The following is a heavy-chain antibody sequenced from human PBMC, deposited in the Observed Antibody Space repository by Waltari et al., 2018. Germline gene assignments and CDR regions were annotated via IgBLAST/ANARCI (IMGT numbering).Heavy chain of an antibody. V-gene: IGHV4-34*01. D-gene: IGHD6-19*01. CDR1: GGSFSGYY. CDR2: INHSGST. CDR3: ARADSSGSSNY. J-gene: IGHJ4*02. Sequence: QVQLQQWGAGLLKPSETLSLTCAVYGGSFSGYYCSWIRQPPGKGLEWIGEINHSGSTNYNPSLKSRVTISVDTSKNQFSLKLSSVTAADTAVYYCARADSSGSSNYWGQGTLVTVSS.